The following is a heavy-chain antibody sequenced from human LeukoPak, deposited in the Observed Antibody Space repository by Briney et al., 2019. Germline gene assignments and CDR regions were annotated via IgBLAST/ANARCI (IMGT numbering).Heavy chain of an antibody. CDR2: IYTSGST. CDR1: GGSISSYY. CDR3: ARGPTESMVRGVITGKFDY. J-gene: IGHJ4*02. D-gene: IGHD3-10*01. V-gene: IGHV4-4*07. Sequence: PSETLSLTCTVSGGSISSYYWSWIRPPAGKGLEWIGRIYTSGSTNYNPSLKSRVTMSVDTSQYQFSLKLSSVTAADTAVYYCARGPTESMVRGVITGKFDYWGQGTLVTVFS.